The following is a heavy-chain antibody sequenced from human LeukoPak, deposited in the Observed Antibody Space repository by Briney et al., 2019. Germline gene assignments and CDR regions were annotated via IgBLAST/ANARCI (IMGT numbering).Heavy chain of an antibody. Sequence: GGSLRLSCAASGFTFSSYAMSWVRQAPGKGLEWVSATSGSGGSTYYADSVKGRFTISRDNSKNTLYLQMNSLRAEDTAVYYCAKGPYCGGDCYSASWFDPWGQGTLVTVSS. CDR1: GFTFSSYA. J-gene: IGHJ5*02. D-gene: IGHD2-21*02. CDR3: AKGPYCGGDCYSASWFDP. CDR2: TSGSGGST. V-gene: IGHV3-23*01.